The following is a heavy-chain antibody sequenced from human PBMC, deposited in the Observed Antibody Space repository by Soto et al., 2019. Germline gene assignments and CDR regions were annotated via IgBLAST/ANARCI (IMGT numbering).Heavy chain of an antibody. D-gene: IGHD6-13*01. J-gene: IGHJ3*02. CDR3: AREVAADGTFREDVFDI. Sequence: QVHLVQSGAEVKKPGSSVKVSCKASGGTFSNHAINWVRQAPGQGLEWMGRIIPIFSTTNYAQKFQGRVTFTADESTITAYMEVSSLKHDDTAVHYCAREVAADGTFREDVFDIWGQGTLVTVSS. CDR2: IIPIFSTT. V-gene: IGHV1-69*12. CDR1: GGTFSNHA.